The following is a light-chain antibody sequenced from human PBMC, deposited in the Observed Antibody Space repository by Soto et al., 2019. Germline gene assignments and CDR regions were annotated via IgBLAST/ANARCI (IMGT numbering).Light chain of an antibody. V-gene: IGKV3-20*01. Sequence: EIVLTQSPGTLSLSPGERATLSCRASQTLGTKYLAWYQQKPGQAPSLLIYDTSNRATGVPDRFSCSGSGTDFTLTISRLEPEGFAVYYCHHYGTSPPNTFGQGTKLEIK. CDR1: QTLGTKY. J-gene: IGKJ2*01. CDR3: HHYGTSPPNT. CDR2: DTS.